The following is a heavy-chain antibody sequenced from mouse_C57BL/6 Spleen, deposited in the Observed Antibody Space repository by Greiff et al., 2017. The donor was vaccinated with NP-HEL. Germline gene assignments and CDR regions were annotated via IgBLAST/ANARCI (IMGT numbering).Heavy chain of an antibody. CDR2: INPYNGGT. J-gene: IGHJ3*01. CDR1: GYTFTDYY. D-gene: IGHD1-1*01. V-gene: IGHV1-19*01. CDR3: ARYGSSLAWFAY. Sequence: DVQLQESGPVLVKPGASVKMSCKASGYTFTDYYMNWVKQSHGKSLEWIGVINPYNGGTSYNQKFKGKATLTVDKSSSTAYMELNSLTSEDSAVYYCARYGSSLAWFAYWGQGTLVTVSA.